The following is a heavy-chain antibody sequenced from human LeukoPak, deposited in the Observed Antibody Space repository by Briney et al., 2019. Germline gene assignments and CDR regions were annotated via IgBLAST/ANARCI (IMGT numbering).Heavy chain of an antibody. CDR3: ARAGGYSGYEAPYYYYGMDV. D-gene: IGHD5-12*01. Sequence: ASVKVSCKASGYTLTGYYMHWVRQAPGQGLEWMGWINPNSGGTNYAQKFQGRVTMTRDTSISTAYMELSRLRSDDTAVYYCARAGGYSGYEAPYYYYGMDVWGQGTTVTVSS. J-gene: IGHJ6*02. CDR1: GYTLTGYY. V-gene: IGHV1-2*02. CDR2: INPNSGGT.